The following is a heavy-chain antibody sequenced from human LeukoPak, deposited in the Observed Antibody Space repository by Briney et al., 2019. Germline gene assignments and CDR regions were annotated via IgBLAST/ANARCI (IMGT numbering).Heavy chain of an antibody. CDR1: GGSISTIPLY. Sequence: SETLSLTCTVSGGSISTIPLYWGWIRQPPGKGLEWIGSIFDTGSTYDNPSLKSRVTISLDTSKNHFSLKLSSVTAADTAVYYCAGIVPYDYGYIDLWGQGTLVTVSS. V-gene: IGHV4-39*07. J-gene: IGHJ4*02. D-gene: IGHD4/OR15-4a*01. CDR3: AGIVPYDYGYIDL. CDR2: IFDTGST.